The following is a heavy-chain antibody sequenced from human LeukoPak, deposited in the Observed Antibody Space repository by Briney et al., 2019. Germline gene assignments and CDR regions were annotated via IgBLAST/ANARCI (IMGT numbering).Heavy chain of an antibody. CDR2: ISSNGGST. Sequence: GGSLRLSCAASGFTFSTYAMHWVRQAPGKGLEYVSAISSNGGSTYYANSVKGRFTISRDNSNNTLYLQMGSLRAGDMAVYYCARVLRYDFWSGYDFWGQGTLVTVSS. D-gene: IGHD3-3*01. V-gene: IGHV3-64*01. CDR1: GFTFSTYA. CDR3: ARVLRYDFWSGYDF. J-gene: IGHJ4*02.